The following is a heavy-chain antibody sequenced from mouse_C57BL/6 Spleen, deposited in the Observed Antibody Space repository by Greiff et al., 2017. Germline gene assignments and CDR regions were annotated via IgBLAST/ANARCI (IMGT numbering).Heavy chain of an antibody. Sequence: QVQLQQSGAELVRPGTSVKVSCKASGYAFTNYLMEWVKQRPGQGLEWIGVINPGSGGTKYNEKFKGKATLTADKSSSTAYMQLSSLTSEDSAVYSCARSEIGDYVDYWGQGTTLTVSS. CDR1: GYAFTNYL. CDR2: INPGSGGT. CDR3: ARSEIGDYVDY. V-gene: IGHV1-54*01. J-gene: IGHJ2*01. D-gene: IGHD2-14*01.